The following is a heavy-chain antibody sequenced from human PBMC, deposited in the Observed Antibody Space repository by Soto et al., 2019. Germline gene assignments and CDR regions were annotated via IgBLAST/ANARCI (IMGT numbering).Heavy chain of an antibody. J-gene: IGHJ4*02. CDR3: ARAPSGYYFDK. CDR1: GYTFTSYA. CDR2: INTDNGNT. D-gene: IGHD3-10*01. V-gene: IGHV1-3*04. Sequence: ASVKVSCKASGYTFTSYAIHWVRQAPGQSLECMGWINTDNGNTKYSQKFQDRVTITRDTSASTAYMELSSLRSEDTAVYFCARAPSGYYFDKWGQGTLVTVSS.